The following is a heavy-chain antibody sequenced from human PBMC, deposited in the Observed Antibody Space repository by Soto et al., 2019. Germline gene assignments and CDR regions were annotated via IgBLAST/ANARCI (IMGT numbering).Heavy chain of an antibody. V-gene: IGHV4-30-4*08. CDR1: GGSISSGGYY. CDR2: IYYSGST. D-gene: IGHD3-22*01. J-gene: IGHJ6*02. CDR3: AREGYYDSYYYGMDV. Sequence: PSETLSLTCTVSGGSISSGGYYWSWIRQHPGKGLEWIGYIYYSGSTYYNPSLKSRVTISVDTSKNQFSLKLSSVTAADTAVYYCAREGYYDSYYYGMDVWGQGTTVTVSS.